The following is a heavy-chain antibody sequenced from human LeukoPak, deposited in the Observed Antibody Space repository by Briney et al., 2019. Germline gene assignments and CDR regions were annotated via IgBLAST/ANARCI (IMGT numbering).Heavy chain of an antibody. J-gene: IGHJ4*02. CDR1: GFTFSSYA. D-gene: IGHD5-18*01. Sequence: GGSLRLSCAASGFTFSSYAMSWVRQAPGKGLEVVSAISGSGGSTYYADSVKGRFTISRDNSKNTLYLQMNSLRAEGTAVYYCAKGLGGQLWLLGYWGQGTLVTVSS. V-gene: IGHV3-23*01. CDR2: ISGSGGST. CDR3: AKGLGGQLWLLGY.